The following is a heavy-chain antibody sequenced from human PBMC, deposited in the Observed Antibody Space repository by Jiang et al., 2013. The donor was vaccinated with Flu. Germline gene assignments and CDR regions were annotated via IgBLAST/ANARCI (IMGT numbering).Heavy chain of an antibody. D-gene: IGHD4-23*01. J-gene: IGHJ5*02. V-gene: IGHV1-3*01. CDR2: INAGNGNT. CDR3: ARDYGGNHNWFDP. Sequence: SVKVSCKASGYTFTSYAMHWVRQAPGQRLEWMGWINAGNGNTKYSQKFQGRVTITRDTSASTAYMELSSLRSEDTAVYYCARDYGGNHNWFDPWGQGTLVTVSS. CDR1: GYTFTSYA.